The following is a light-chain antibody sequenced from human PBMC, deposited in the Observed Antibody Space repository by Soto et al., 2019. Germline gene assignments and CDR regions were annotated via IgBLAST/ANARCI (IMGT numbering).Light chain of an antibody. CDR3: QQRSNWFT. CDR1: QSVSTY. Sequence: EIVLTQSPATLSLSPVEGATLSCRASQSVSTYLAWYQQKPGQAPRLLIYDASNRATGIPARFSASGSGTDFTLTISSLEPEDFAVYYCQQRSNWFTFGQGTKLEIK. J-gene: IGKJ2*01. CDR2: DAS. V-gene: IGKV3-11*01.